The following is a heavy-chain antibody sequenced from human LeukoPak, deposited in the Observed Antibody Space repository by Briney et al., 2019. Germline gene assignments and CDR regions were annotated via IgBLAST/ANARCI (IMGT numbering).Heavy chain of an antibody. V-gene: IGHV4-61*02. CDR3: AREYYASGSNGAFDY. D-gene: IGHD3-10*01. CDR1: GGSISSGSYY. J-gene: IGHJ4*02. Sequence: SQTLSLTCTVSGGSISSGSYYWSWIRQPAGKGLEWIGRIYAPGDTKYDPSLQSRVTISGDTSKNQISLKLAAVTAADTAVYYCAREYYASGSNGAFDYWGQGTLVTVSS. CDR2: IYAPGDT.